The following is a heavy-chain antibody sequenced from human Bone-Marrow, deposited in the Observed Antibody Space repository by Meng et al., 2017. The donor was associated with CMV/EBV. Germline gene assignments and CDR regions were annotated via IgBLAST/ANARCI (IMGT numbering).Heavy chain of an antibody. CDR1: GFTFSSYW. CDR3: AITTLVAAFDI. J-gene: IGHJ3*02. Sequence: GESLKISCAASGFTFSSYWMSWVRQAPGKGLEWVANIKQDGSEKYYVDSVKGRFTISRDNAKNSLYLQMNSLRAEDTAVHYCAITTLVAAFDIWGQGTMVTVSS. CDR2: IKQDGSEK. D-gene: IGHD3-22*01. V-gene: IGHV3-7*01.